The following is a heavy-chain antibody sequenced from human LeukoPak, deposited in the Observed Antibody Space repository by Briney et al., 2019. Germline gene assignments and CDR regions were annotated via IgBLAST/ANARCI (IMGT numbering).Heavy chain of an antibody. V-gene: IGHV1-18*01. CDR3: ARSSGSQIFDY. Sequence: GASVKVSCKASGYTFTNYAVSWVRQAPGQGLEYMGYISAYNGNTNYAQNLQGRVTMTTDTSTTTVYMELRSLRSDDTAVYYCARSSGSQIFDYWGQGTLVTVSS. CDR1: GYTFTNYA. CDR2: ISAYNGNT. D-gene: IGHD1-26*01. J-gene: IGHJ4*02.